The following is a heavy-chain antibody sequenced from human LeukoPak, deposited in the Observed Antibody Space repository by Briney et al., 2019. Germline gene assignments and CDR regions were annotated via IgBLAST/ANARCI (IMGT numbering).Heavy chain of an antibody. CDR1: GYTFTSYA. Sequence: ASVKVSCKASGYTFTSYAMNWVRQAPGQGLEWMGWINAGNGNTKYSQKFQGRVTITRDTSASTAYMELSSLRSEDTAVYYCARANITIFGVADYAFDPWGQGTLVTVSS. CDR2: INAGNGNT. J-gene: IGHJ5*02. CDR3: ARANITIFGVADYAFDP. V-gene: IGHV1-3*01. D-gene: IGHD3-3*01.